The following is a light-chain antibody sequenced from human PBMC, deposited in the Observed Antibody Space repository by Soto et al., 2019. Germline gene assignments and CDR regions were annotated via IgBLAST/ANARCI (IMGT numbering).Light chain of an antibody. CDR2: DVS. Sequence: QSALTQPRSVSGSPGQSVTISCTGTSSDVGGYNYVSWYQQHPGKAPKLMSYDVSKRPSGVPDRFSGSKSGNTASLTISGLQAEDEADYYCRSSAGRYSYVFGTGTKLTVL. J-gene: IGLJ1*01. CDR3: RSSAGRYSYV. V-gene: IGLV2-11*01. CDR1: SSDVGGYNY.